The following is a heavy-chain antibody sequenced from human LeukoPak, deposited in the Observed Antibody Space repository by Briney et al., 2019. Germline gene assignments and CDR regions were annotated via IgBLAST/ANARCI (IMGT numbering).Heavy chain of an antibody. J-gene: IGHJ5*02. CDR2: INTFGGST. V-gene: IGHV1-46*01. Sequence: GASVKSSCKTSGYTFTNYYMHWVRQAPGQGLEWMGIINTFGGSTNYAQKFQGRVTMTRETSTSTVYMELSSLRSEDTAVYYCARGNLYDSSGGYSYSNWIDTWGQGTLVTVSS. D-gene: IGHD3-22*01. CDR1: GYTFTNYY. CDR3: ARGNLYDSSGGYSYSNWIDT.